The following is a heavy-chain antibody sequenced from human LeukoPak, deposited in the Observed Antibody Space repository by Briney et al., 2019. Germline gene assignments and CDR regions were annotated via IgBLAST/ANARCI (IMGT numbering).Heavy chain of an antibody. CDR1: GFTFSDYY. Sequence: GGSLRLSCAASGFTFSDYYMSWIRQAPGKGLEWVAVIWYDGSNKYYADSVKGRFTISRDNSKNTLYLQMNSLRAEDTAVYYCARDEYYDFWSGYYMRDYYYYMDVWGKGTTVTVSS. CDR2: IWYDGSNK. V-gene: IGHV3-33*08. J-gene: IGHJ6*03. D-gene: IGHD3-3*01. CDR3: ARDEYYDFWSGYYMRDYYYYMDV.